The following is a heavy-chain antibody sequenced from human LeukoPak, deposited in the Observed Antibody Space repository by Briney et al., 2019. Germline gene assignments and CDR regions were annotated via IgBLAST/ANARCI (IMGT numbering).Heavy chain of an antibody. D-gene: IGHD6-6*01. V-gene: IGHV1-46*01. CDR2: INPSGGST. Sequence: ASVKVSCKASGYTFTNYCMHWVRQAPGQGLEWMGMINPSGGSTSNAQKFQGRVTMTRDTSTSTVYMELSSLRSEDTAVYYCARISSIAAAENNWFDPWGQGTLVTVSS. J-gene: IGHJ5*02. CDR1: GYTFTNYC. CDR3: ARISSIAAAENNWFDP.